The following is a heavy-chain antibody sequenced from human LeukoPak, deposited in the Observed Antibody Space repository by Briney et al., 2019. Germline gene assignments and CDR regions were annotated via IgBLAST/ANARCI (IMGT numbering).Heavy chain of an antibody. CDR2: XXXXXXXX. CDR1: GFTFSGYG. V-gene: IGHV3-33*01. J-gene: IGHJ4*02. Sequence: GGSLRLSCAASGFTFSGYGXXXXRQXPGXXXXXXXXXXXXXXXXYXXXXVXXXXXXXXXNSKNTLYLQMNSLRAEDAAVYYCARDDPSYGRPFDYWGQGTLVTVSS. CDR3: ARDDPSYGRPFDY. D-gene: IGHD5-18*01.